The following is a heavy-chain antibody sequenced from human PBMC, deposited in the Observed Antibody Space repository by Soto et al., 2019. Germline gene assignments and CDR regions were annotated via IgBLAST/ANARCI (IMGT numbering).Heavy chain of an antibody. CDR2: IKQDGSEK. J-gene: IGHJ5*02. CDR1: GFTFSSYW. D-gene: IGHD3-9*01. CDR3: ARSPYYDILTGPNWFAP. Sequence: GGSLRLSCAASGFTFSSYWMSWVRQAPGKGLEWVANIKQDGSEKYYVDSVKGRFTISRDNAKNSLYLQMNSLRAEDTAVYYCARSPYYDILTGPNWFAPWGQGTLVTVSS. V-gene: IGHV3-7*01.